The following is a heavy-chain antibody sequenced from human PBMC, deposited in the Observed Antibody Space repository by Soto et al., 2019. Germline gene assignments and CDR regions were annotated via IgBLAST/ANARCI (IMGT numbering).Heavy chain of an antibody. J-gene: IGHJ6*02. D-gene: IGHD1-1*01. V-gene: IGHV3-21*01. CDR3: ARDPTGPPVRYGMDV. Sequence: XGSLRLSCAASGFTFSSYSMNGVRQAPGKGLEWVSSISSSSSYIYYADSVKGRFTISRDNAKNSLYLQMNSLRAEDTAVYYCARDPTGPPVRYGMDVWGQGTTVTVSS. CDR2: ISSSSSYI. CDR1: GFTFSSYS.